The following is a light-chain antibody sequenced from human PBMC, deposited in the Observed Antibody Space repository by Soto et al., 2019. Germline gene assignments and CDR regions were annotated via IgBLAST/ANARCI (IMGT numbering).Light chain of an antibody. V-gene: IGKV3-15*01. CDR3: QQYNNCPPLT. CDR1: QSVSSN. CDR2: GAS. J-gene: IGKJ4*01. Sequence: EIVMTQSPATLSVSPGERATLSCRASQSVSSNLAWYQQKPGQAPRLLIYGASTRATGIPARLSGSGSGTEFTLTLSSLQSEDFAVYYCQQYNNCPPLTFGGGTKVEIK.